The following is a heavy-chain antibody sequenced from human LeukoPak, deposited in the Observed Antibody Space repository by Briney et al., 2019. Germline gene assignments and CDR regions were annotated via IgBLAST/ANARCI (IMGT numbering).Heavy chain of an antibody. Sequence: GGSLRLSCAASGFTFSSYGMHWVRQAPGKGLEWVAFIRYDGSNKYYADSVKGRFTISRDNSKNTLYLQMNSLRPEDTAVYYCSRDQTYFYDGSGYYDAFDLWGQGTTVTVSS. CDR2: IRYDGSNK. J-gene: IGHJ3*01. CDR3: SRDQTYFYDGSGYYDAFDL. V-gene: IGHV3-30*02. D-gene: IGHD3-22*01. CDR1: GFTFSSYG.